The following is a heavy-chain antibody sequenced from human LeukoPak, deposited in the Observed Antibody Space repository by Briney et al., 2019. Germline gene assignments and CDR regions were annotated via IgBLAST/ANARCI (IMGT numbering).Heavy chain of an antibody. CDR2: ISGSGGST. D-gene: IGHD4-17*01. J-gene: IGHJ5*02. V-gene: IGHV3-23*01. Sequence: PGGSLRLSCAASGFTFSSYAMSWVRQAPGKGLEWVSAISGSGGSTYYADSVKGRFTISRDNSRNTLYLQMNSLRAEDTAVYYCAKEWAGDYGDYAGWFDPWGQGTLVTVSS. CDR3: AKEWAGDYGDYAGWFDP. CDR1: GFTFSSYA.